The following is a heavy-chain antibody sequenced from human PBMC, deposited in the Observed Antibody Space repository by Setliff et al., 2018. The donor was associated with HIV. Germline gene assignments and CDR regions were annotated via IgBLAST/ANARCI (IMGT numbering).Heavy chain of an antibody. Sequence: PSETLSLTCTFSGGSISGSYYYWGWFRQPPRKGLEWIGSIYYSGSTYYNPSLKSRVTISVDTSKNQFYLRLSSVTAADTAVYYCARHGSNWFDPWGQGTQVAVSS. D-gene: IGHD3-10*01. J-gene: IGHJ5*02. V-gene: IGHV4-39*01. CDR1: GGSISGSYYY. CDR2: IYYSGST. CDR3: ARHGSNWFDP.